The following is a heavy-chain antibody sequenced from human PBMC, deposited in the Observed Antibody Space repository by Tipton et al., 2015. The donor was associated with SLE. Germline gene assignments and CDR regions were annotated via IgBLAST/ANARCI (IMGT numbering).Heavy chain of an antibody. CDR3: ARGAKERITLVRVRPYYFDY. Sequence: TLSLTCTVSGDSMSSGGHYWSWIRQHPGKGLEWIGYIFYSGSAYYNPSLQSRATISVDPSKNQFSLNLTSVTAADTAVYYCARGAKERITLVRVRPYYFDYWGQGSLVTVSS. CDR2: IFYSGSA. CDR1: GDSMSSGGHY. J-gene: IGHJ4*01. V-gene: IGHV4-31*03. D-gene: IGHD3-10*01.